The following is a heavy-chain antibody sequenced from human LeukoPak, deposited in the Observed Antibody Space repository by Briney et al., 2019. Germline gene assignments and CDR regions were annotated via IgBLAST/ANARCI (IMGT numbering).Heavy chain of an antibody. D-gene: IGHD5-12*01. Sequence: GSSVKVSCKASGGTFSSYAISWVRQAPGQGLEWMGWISAYNGNTNYAQKLQGRVTMTTDTSTSTAYMELRSLRSDDTAVYYCARARLIVATRWFDPWGQGTLVTVSS. J-gene: IGHJ5*02. CDR1: GGTFSSYA. CDR3: ARARLIVATRWFDP. V-gene: IGHV1-18*01. CDR2: ISAYNGNT.